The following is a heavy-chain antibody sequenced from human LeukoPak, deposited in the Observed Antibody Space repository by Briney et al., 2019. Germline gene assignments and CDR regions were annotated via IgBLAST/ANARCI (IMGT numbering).Heavy chain of an antibody. CDR1: GYTFTSYG. V-gene: IGHV1-8*01. J-gene: IGHJ6*03. CDR2: MNPNSGNT. D-gene: IGHD3-10*01. Sequence: ASVKVSCKASGYTFTSYGISWVRQATGQGLEWMGWMNPNSGNTGYAQKFQGRVTMTRNTSISTAYMELSSLRSEDTAVYYCARGLRFGEFEAYYMDVWGKGTTVTISS. CDR3: ARGLRFGEFEAYYMDV.